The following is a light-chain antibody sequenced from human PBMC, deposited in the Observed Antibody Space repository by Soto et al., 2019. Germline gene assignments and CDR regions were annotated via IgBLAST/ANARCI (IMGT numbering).Light chain of an antibody. J-gene: IGLJ2*01. V-gene: IGLV2-14*01. CDR2: EVS. CDR3: QLYYGATRL. Sequence: QSALTQPASVSGSPGQSITISCTGTSSDVGGYNYVSWYQQHPGKAPKLMIYEVSNRPSGVSNRFSGSKSGNTASLTISGLQAEDEADYYCQLYYGATRLFGGGTKVTVL. CDR1: SSDVGGYNY.